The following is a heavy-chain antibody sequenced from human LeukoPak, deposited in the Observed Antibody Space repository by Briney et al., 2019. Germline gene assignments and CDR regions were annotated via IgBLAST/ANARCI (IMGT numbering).Heavy chain of an antibody. J-gene: IGHJ4*02. CDR1: GGTFGSYA. Sequence: SVKVSCKASGGTFGSYAISWVRQAPGQGLEWMGRIIPIFGTANYAQKFQGRVTITTDESTSTAYMELSSLRSEDTAVYYCASAPVNYYDSSGYYSYFDYWGQGTLVTVSS. CDR3: ASAPVNYYDSSGYYSYFDY. D-gene: IGHD3-22*01. CDR2: IIPIFGTA. V-gene: IGHV1-69*05.